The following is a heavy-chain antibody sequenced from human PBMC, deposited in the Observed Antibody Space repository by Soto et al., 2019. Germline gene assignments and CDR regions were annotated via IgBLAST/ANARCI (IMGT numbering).Heavy chain of an antibody. CDR1: GYIFTSYG. CDR3: VRDLAWGEEQLVLNGRANWLDP. D-gene: IGHD6-13*01. V-gene: IGHV1-18*01. CDR2: ISAYNGNT. J-gene: IGHJ5*02. Sequence: GASVKVSCKASGYIFTSYGISWVRQAPGQGLEWVGWISAYNGNTVYAQKVRDRVTMTTDTSTSTVYMDLRSLRSDDTAIYYCVRDLAWGEEQLVLNGRANWLDPWG.